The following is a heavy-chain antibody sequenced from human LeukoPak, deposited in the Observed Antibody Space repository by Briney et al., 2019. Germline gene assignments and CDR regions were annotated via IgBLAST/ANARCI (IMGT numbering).Heavy chain of an antibody. D-gene: IGHD3-10*01. V-gene: IGHV3-30*18. Sequence: GGSLRLSRAASGFTFSSYGMHWVRQAPGKGLEWVAVFSSDGIHKYYSNSVKGRFTISRDNSKNTPYLQMNSLRPEDTAVYYCAKSSGAGQFDYWGQGTLVTVSS. CDR2: FSSDGIHK. J-gene: IGHJ4*02. CDR1: GFTFSSYG. CDR3: AKSSGAGQFDY.